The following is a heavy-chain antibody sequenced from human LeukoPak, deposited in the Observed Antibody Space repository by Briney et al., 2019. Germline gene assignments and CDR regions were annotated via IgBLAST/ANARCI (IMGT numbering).Heavy chain of an antibody. J-gene: IGHJ6*02. CDR3: AREGYDYGMDV. CDR1: GFSFSNYW. D-gene: IGHD6-13*01. Sequence: PGGSLRLSCVASGFSFSNYWMSWVRQAPGKGLEWVSVIYSGGSTYYADSVKGRFTISRDNSKNTLYLQMNSLRAEDTAVYYCAREGYDYGMDVWGQGTTVTVSS. CDR2: IYSGGST. V-gene: IGHV3-53*01.